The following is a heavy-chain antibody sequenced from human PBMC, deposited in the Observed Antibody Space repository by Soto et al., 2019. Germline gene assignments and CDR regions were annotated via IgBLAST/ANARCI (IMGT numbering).Heavy chain of an antibody. CDR2: INSDGSST. D-gene: IGHD7-27*01. J-gene: IGHJ4*02. V-gene: IGHV3-74*01. CDR1: GFTFSDYW. CDR3: ASSLLTPFDY. Sequence: EVQLVESGGGLVQPGGSLRLSCAASGFTFSDYWMHWVRQAQGKGLVWVSRINSDGSSTFYADSVKGRFTISRDNAKNTLYLQMNSLRAEDTAVYYCASSLLTPFDYWGQGTLVTVSS.